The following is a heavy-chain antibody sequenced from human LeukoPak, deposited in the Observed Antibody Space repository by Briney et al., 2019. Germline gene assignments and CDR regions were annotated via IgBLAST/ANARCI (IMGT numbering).Heavy chain of an antibody. D-gene: IGHD3-10*01. V-gene: IGHV3-20*04. CDR3: AKGAYYYANVGWFDP. J-gene: IGHJ5*02. CDR1: GFTFDDYG. CDR2: INWNGGST. Sequence: GGSLRLSCAASGFTFDDYGMSWVRQAPGKGLEWVSGINWNGGSTGYADSVKGRFTISRDNSKNTLYLQMNSLRAEDTAVYYCAKGAYYYANVGWFDPWGQGTLVTVSS.